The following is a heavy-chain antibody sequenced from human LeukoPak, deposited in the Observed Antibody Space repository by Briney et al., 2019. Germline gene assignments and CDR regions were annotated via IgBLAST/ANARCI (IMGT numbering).Heavy chain of an antibody. Sequence: PGGSLRLSCAASGFTFSSYGTHWVRQAPGKGLEWVAFIRYDGSNKYYADSVKGRFTISRDNSKNTLYLQMNNLRAEDTAVYYCAKRDSSADYWGQGTLVTVSS. J-gene: IGHJ4*02. CDR1: GFTFSSYG. CDR3: AKRDSSADY. D-gene: IGHD5-18*01. V-gene: IGHV3-30*02. CDR2: IRYDGSNK.